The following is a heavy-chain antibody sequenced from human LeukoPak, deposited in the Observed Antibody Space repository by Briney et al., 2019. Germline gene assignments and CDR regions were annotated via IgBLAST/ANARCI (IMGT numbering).Heavy chain of an antibody. CDR2: ISGSGSST. CDR1: GFTFSSYA. V-gene: IGHV3-23*01. Sequence: GGSLRLSCAASGFTFSSYAMNWVRQAPGKGLEWVSAISGSGSSTYYADSVKGRFTISRDNSKNTLYLQMNSLRAEDTAVYYCAKGNMASKFGYWGQGTLVTVSS. D-gene: IGHD2/OR15-2a*01. CDR3: AKGNMASKFGY. J-gene: IGHJ4*02.